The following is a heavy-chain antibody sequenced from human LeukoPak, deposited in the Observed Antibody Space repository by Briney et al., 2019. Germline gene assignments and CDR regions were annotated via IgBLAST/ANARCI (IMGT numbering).Heavy chain of an antibody. Sequence: GASVKVSCKASGYTFTGYYMHWVRQAPGQGLEWMGWINPNSGGTNYAQKFQGRVTMTRDTSISTAYMELSRLRSDDTAVYYCARDLGTAGRPNDNWGQGILVTVSS. CDR1: GYTFTGYY. D-gene: IGHD2-21*02. J-gene: IGHJ4*02. CDR3: ARDLGTAGRPNDN. CDR2: INPNSGGT. V-gene: IGHV1-2*02.